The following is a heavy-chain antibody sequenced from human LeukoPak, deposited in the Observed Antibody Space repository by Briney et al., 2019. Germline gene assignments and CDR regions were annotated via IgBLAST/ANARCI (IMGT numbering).Heavy chain of an antibody. D-gene: IGHD4-17*01. CDR1: GFTFSNAW. Sequence: GGSLRLSCAASGFTFSNAWMNWVRQAPGKGLEWVGRIKSKTDGGTTDYAAPVKGRFTISRDDSKNTLYLQMNSLRAEDTAVYYCARGLRRHQFDYWGQGTLVTVSS. CDR2: IKSKTDGGTT. V-gene: IGHV3-15*07. CDR3: ARGLRRHQFDY. J-gene: IGHJ4*02.